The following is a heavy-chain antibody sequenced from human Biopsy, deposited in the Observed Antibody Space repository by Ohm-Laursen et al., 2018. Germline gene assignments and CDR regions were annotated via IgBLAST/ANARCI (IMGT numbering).Heavy chain of an antibody. Sequence: SSVKVSCKAPGGTFSNYGVNWVRQAPGQGLEWLGGNIPILGTGNYAQKFQDRVTVAADTSTSTATMELRSLRSDDTAVYYCATKLTGYFNHWGQRTLVIVSS. D-gene: IGHD3-9*01. J-gene: IGHJ1*01. CDR3: ATKLTGYFNH. CDR2: NIPILGTG. CDR1: GGTFSNYG. V-gene: IGHV1-69*06.